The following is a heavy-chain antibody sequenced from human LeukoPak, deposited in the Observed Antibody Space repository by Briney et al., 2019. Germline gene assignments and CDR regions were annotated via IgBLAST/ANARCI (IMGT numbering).Heavy chain of an antibody. CDR2: ISWNSGSI. CDR3: AKDKGYGSWGAFDI. CDR1: GFTFSSYA. V-gene: IGHV3-9*03. Sequence: GGSLRLSCAASGFTFSSYAMSWVRQAPGKGLEWVSGISWNSGSIGYADSVKGRFTISRDNAKNSLYLQMNSLRAEDMALYYCAKDKGYGSWGAFDIWGQGTMVTVSS. J-gene: IGHJ3*02. D-gene: IGHD3-10*01.